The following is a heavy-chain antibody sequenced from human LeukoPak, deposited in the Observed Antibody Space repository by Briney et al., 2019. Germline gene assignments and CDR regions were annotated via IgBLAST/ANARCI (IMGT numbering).Heavy chain of an antibody. Sequence: GASVKVSCKASGYTFTSYGISWVRQAPGQGLEWMGWISAYNGNTNYAQKLQGRVTMTTDESTSTAYMELSSLRSEDTAVYYCARDLTLTGAFDIWGQGTMVTVSS. CDR2: ISAYNGNT. J-gene: IGHJ3*02. V-gene: IGHV1-18*01. CDR1: GYTFTSYG. D-gene: IGHD1-1*01. CDR3: ARDLTLTGAFDI.